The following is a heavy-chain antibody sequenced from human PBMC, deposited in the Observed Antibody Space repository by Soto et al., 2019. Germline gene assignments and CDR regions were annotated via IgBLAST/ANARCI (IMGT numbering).Heavy chain of an antibody. CDR1: GYTFTSYA. CDR3: VSNYRYSYYYGMDV. CDR2: INAGNGNT. Sequence: ASVKVSCKASGYTFTSYATHWVRQAPGQRLEWMGWINAGNGNTKYSQKFQGRVTITRDTSASTAYMELSSLRSEDTAVYYCVSNYRYSYYYGMDVWGQGTTVTVS. J-gene: IGHJ6*02. D-gene: IGHD4-4*01. V-gene: IGHV1-3*01.